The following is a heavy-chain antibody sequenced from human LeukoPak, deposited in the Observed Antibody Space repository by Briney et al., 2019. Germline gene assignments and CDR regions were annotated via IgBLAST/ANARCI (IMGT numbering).Heavy chain of an antibody. D-gene: IGHD3-22*01. CDR1: GDPISSYY. Sequence: PSETLSLTCTVSGDPISSYYWSWIRQPPGKGLERVGYNYYSGSTNYNPSLKSRVTISVDTSKNQFSLKLSSVTAADTAVYYCAREADYYDSSGAGAFDIWGQGTMVTVSS. CDR3: AREADYYDSSGAGAFDI. J-gene: IGHJ3*02. V-gene: IGHV4-59*01. CDR2: NYYSGST.